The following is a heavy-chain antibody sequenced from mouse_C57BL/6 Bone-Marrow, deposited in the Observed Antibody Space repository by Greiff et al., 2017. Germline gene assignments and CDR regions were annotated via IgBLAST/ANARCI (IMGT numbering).Heavy chain of an antibody. V-gene: IGHV5-4*03. CDR3: ARYYYSKGVFAY. D-gene: IGHD2-5*01. Sequence: EVNLVESGGGLVKPGGSLKLSCAASGFTFSSYAMSWVRQTPEKRLEWVATISDGGSYTYYPDNVKGRFTISRANAKNNLYLQMSHLKSEDTAMYDCARYYYSKGVFAYWGQGTMVTVSA. CDR1: GFTFSSYA. CDR2: ISDGGSYT. J-gene: IGHJ3*01.